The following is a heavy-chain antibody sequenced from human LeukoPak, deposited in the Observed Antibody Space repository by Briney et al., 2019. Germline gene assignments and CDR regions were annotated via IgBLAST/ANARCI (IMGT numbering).Heavy chain of an antibody. Sequence: GRSLRLSCAASGFTFSSYAMHWVRQAPGKGLEWVAVISYDGSNKYYADSVKGRFTISRDNAKNSLYLQMNSLRAEDTAVYYCASSGSAPLDYWGQGTLVTVSS. V-gene: IGHV3-30*04. CDR2: ISYDGSNK. J-gene: IGHJ4*02. CDR1: GFTFSSYA. D-gene: IGHD6-19*01. CDR3: ASSGSAPLDY.